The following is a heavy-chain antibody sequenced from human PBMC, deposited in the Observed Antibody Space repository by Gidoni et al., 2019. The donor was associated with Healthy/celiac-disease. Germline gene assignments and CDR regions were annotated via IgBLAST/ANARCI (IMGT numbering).Heavy chain of an antibody. Sequence: QVQLVQSGAEVKKPGASVTVSCKASGYTFTSYYLHWVRQAPGQGLEWMGIINPSGGSTSYAQKFQGRVTMTRETSTSTVYMELSSLRSEDTAVYYCARTVGYYDSSGYYGYFDYWGQGTLVTVSS. D-gene: IGHD3-22*01. CDR2: INPSGGST. V-gene: IGHV1-46*01. CDR1: GYTFTSYY. CDR3: ARTVGYYDSSGYYGYFDY. J-gene: IGHJ4*02.